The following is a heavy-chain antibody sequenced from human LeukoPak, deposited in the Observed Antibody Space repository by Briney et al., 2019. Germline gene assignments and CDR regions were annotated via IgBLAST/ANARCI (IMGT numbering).Heavy chain of an antibody. Sequence: GGSLRLSCAASGFTFSSYAMSWVRQAPGKGLEWVSAISGSGGSTHYADSVKGRFTISRDNSKNTLYLQMNSLRAEDTAVYYCAKVVYDFWSGYPYYFDYWGQGTLVTVSS. CDR2: ISGSGGST. V-gene: IGHV3-23*01. D-gene: IGHD3-3*01. J-gene: IGHJ4*02. CDR1: GFTFSSYA. CDR3: AKVVYDFWSGYPYYFDY.